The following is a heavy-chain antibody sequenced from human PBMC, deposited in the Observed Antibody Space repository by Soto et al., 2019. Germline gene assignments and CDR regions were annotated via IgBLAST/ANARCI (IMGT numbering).Heavy chain of an antibody. Sequence: GGSLRLSCAASGFTFSNYAMSWVRQAPGKGPEWVSFISGSGNGTYYADSVKGRFTISRDDSKNTLYVQMNNLRVEDTAIYYCAKRFFGSGSPPGAFDVWGQGTMVTVSS. V-gene: IGHV3-23*01. CDR3: AKRFFGSGSPPGAFDV. J-gene: IGHJ3*01. CDR2: ISGSGNGT. D-gene: IGHD3-10*01. CDR1: GFTFSNYA.